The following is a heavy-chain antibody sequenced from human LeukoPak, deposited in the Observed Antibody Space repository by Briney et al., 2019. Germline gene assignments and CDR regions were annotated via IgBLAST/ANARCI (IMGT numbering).Heavy chain of an antibody. CDR1: GFTFNTYA. D-gene: IGHD3-3*01. J-gene: IGHJ4*02. Sequence: GGSLRLSCVASGFTFNTYAMSWVRQAPGKGLEWVSSISSSSSYIYYADSVKGRFTISRDNAKNSLYLQMNSLRAEDTAVYYCARDLDPYYDFWSGYYPLDYWGQGTLVTVSS. CDR2: ISSSSSYI. CDR3: ARDLDPYYDFWSGYYPLDY. V-gene: IGHV3-21*01.